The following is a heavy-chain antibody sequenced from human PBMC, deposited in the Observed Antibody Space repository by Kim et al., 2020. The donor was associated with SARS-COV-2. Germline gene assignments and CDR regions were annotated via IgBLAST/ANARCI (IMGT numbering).Heavy chain of an antibody. V-gene: IGHV3-23*01. J-gene: IGHJ4*02. CDR3: AIKRLATMIVVVDY. D-gene: IGHD3-22*01. CDR1: GFTFSSYA. CDR2: ISGSGGST. Sequence: GGSLRLSCAASGFTFSSYAMSWVRQAPGKGLEWVSAISGSGGSTYYADSVKGRFTISRDNSKNTLYLQMNSLRAEDTAVYYCAIKRLATMIVVVDYWGQGTLVTVSS.